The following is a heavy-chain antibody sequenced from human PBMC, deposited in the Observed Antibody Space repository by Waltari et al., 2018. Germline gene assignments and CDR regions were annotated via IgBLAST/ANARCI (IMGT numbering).Heavy chain of an antibody. CDR2: IYYSGST. D-gene: IGHD3-16*01. CDR1: GGSISSSSYY. Sequence: QLQLQESGPGLVKPSETLSLTCTVSGGSISSSSYYWCWIRQPPGKGLEWIGSIYYSGSTYYNPSLKSRVTISVDTSKNQFSLKLSSVTAADTAVYYCARHPFRRVGYYYYGMDVWGQGTTVTVSS. CDR3: ARHPFRRVGYYYYGMDV. J-gene: IGHJ6*02. V-gene: IGHV4-39*01.